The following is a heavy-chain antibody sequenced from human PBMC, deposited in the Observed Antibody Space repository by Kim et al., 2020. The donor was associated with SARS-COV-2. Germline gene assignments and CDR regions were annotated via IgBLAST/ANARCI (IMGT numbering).Heavy chain of an antibody. CDR3: AKDRPPHYYDSSGYGAFDF. J-gene: IGHJ3*01. Sequence: GGSLRLSCAGSRFTFNTFAMNWVRQAPGKGLEWVSGISASGSRTYYADSVKGRFTISRDNSKSTLYLQVNSLRAEDTAVYFCAKDRPPHYYDSSGYGAFDFWGQGTVVTVSS. D-gene: IGHD3-22*01. CDR1: RFTFNTFA. V-gene: IGHV3-23*01. CDR2: ISASGSRT.